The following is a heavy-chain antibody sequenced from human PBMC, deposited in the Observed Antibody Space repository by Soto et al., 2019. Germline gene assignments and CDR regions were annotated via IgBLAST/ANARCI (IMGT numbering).Heavy chain of an antibody. CDR1: GYTFSNFW. J-gene: IGHJ4*02. Sequence: GESLKISCQCSGYTFSNFWSGWVRHLPGKGLEWMGIIYPGDHETRYSPSFHGKVTISADKSINTAYLQWNSLEASDSAFYFCARSPRSSPYFDYWGQGALVTVSS. CDR3: ARSPRSSPYFDY. CDR2: IYPGDHET. D-gene: IGHD6-13*01. V-gene: IGHV5-51*01.